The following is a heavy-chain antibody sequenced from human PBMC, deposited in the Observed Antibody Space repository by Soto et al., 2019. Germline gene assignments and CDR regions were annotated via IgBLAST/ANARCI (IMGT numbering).Heavy chain of an antibody. J-gene: IGHJ6*02. Sequence: SETLSLTCTLSGESISSGDHYWSWVRQSPGEGLEWIGFIYYSGNTYYNPSLKSRVSMSVDTSNNQFSLKLNSVTAADTAVYYCARDAGYCNSVSCYPYNMDVWGQGTTVTVSS. D-gene: IGHD2-15*01. CDR3: ARDAGYCNSVSCYPYNMDV. CDR2: IYYSGNT. V-gene: IGHV4-30-4*01. CDR1: GESISSGDHY.